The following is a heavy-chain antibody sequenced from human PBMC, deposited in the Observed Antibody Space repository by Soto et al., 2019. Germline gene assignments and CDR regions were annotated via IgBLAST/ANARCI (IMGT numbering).Heavy chain of an antibody. CDR1: DDSITNYY. CDR2: IYYSRST. CDR3: ARRYGNSFDY. J-gene: IGHJ4*02. V-gene: IGHV4-59*08. Sequence: SETLSLTCTVSDDSITNYYCRWIRPRPGKGLDWIAYIYYSRSTNYNPSFKSRVTISADTSKNQFSLKLSSVTAADSAVYSCARRYGNSFDYCGQGTLVTVSS. D-gene: IGHD1-1*01.